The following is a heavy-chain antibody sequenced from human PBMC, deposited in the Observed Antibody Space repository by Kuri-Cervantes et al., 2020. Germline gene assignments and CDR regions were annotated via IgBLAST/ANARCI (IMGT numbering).Heavy chain of an antibody. CDR1: GYSISSGYY. CDR3: ARQRTYYYGSGSYFNWFDP. CDR2: IYHSGST. Sequence: SETLSLTCAVSGYSISSGYYWGWIRQLPGKGLEWIGSIYHSGSTYYNPSLKSRVTISVDTSKNQFSLKLSSVTAADTAVYYCARQRTYYYGSGSYFNWFDPWGQGTLVTVSS. J-gene: IGHJ5*02. D-gene: IGHD3-10*01. V-gene: IGHV4-38-2*01.